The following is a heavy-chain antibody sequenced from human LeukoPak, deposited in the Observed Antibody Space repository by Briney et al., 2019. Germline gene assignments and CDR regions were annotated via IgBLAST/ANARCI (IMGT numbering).Heavy chain of an antibody. J-gene: IGHJ4*02. Sequence: GGSLRLSCAASGFTFSSYAMHWVRQAPGKGLEWVAVISYDGSNKYYAGSVKGRFTISRDNSKNTLYLQMNSLRAEDTAVYYCAREGYYDFWSGYYTQNYFDYWGQGTLVTVSS. CDR3: AREGYYDFWSGYYTQNYFDY. D-gene: IGHD3-3*01. CDR2: ISYDGSNK. CDR1: GFTFSSYA. V-gene: IGHV3-30-3*01.